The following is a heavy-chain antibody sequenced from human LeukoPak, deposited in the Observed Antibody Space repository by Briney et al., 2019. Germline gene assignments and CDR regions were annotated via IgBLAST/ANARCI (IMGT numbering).Heavy chain of an antibody. V-gene: IGHV4-4*07. CDR3: ARESLVVFPYWFDP. CDR1: GGSMSGYF. J-gene: IGHJ5*02. Sequence: PSETLSLTCTVSGGSMSGYFWSWIRKPAGKGLEWIGRIYSSGSANYNPSVASRITVSIDTSKMQFSLKLKSVTAADTAIYYCARESLVVFPYWFDPWGQGTLVTVSS. D-gene: IGHD2-2*01. CDR2: IYSSGSA.